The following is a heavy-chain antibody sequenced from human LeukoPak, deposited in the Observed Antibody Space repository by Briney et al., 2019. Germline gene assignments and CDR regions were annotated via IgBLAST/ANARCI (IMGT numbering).Heavy chain of an antibody. D-gene: IGHD5-12*01. CDR2: IYYSGST. J-gene: IGHJ4*02. CDR1: GGSISSSSHY. V-gene: IGHV4-39*01. CDR3: ATLPYSGYPQ. Sequence: SETLSLTCTVSGGSISSSSHYWGWIRQPPGKGLEWIGSIYYSGSTYYNPSLKSRVTISVDTSKNQFSLKLSSVTAADTAVYYCATLPYSGYPQWGQGTLVTVSS.